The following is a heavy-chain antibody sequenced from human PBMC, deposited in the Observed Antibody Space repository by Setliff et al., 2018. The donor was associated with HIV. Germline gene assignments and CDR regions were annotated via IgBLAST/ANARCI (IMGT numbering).Heavy chain of an antibody. CDR3: ARDWSMTSRESNWFDP. CDR1: GYTFTDYF. D-gene: IGHD6-6*01. CDR2: INPKTGDT. J-gene: IGHJ5*02. V-gene: IGHV1-2*06. Sequence: ASVKVSCEASGYTFTDYFMHWVRQALGQGLEWMGRINPKTGDTKYKQKFQGRVTMTRDASINTAYMELSSLTSDDTAVYYCARDWSMTSRESNWFDPWGQGTLVTVSS.